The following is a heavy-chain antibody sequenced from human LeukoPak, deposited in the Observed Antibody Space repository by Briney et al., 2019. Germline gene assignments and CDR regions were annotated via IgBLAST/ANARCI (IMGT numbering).Heavy chain of an antibody. V-gene: IGHV1-69*05. J-gene: IGHJ4*02. CDR3: ARQYDILTGHLDY. Sequence: SVKVSCKASGGTFSSYAISWVRQAPGQGLEWMGRIVPIFGTANYAQKFQGRVTITTDESTSTAYMELSSLRSEDTAVYYCARQYDILTGHLDYWGQGTLVTVSS. CDR2: IVPIFGTA. CDR1: GGTFSSYA. D-gene: IGHD3-9*01.